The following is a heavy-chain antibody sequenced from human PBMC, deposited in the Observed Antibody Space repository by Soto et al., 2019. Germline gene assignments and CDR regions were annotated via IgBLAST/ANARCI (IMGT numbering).Heavy chain of an antibody. Sequence: GESLKISCKGSGYSFTSNWIGWVRQTPGKGLEWMGIIYPRDSDTRYSPSFQGQVTMSVDRSITTAYLQWTSLKASDTAMYYCARLLGYYDTSGYSVAYYWGQGTLVTVSS. CDR3: ARLLGYYDTSGYSVAYY. CDR1: GYSFTSNW. J-gene: IGHJ4*02. CDR2: IYPRDSDT. V-gene: IGHV5-51*01. D-gene: IGHD3-22*01.